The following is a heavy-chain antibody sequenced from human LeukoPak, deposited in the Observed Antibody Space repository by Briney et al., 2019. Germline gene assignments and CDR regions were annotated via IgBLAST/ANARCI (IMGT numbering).Heavy chain of an antibody. CDR2: ISYDGSNK. CDR1: GFTFSRYA. CDR3: ALGYCSSASCYSFDY. V-gene: IGHV3-30-3*01. D-gene: IGHD2-2*01. J-gene: IGHJ4*02. Sequence: GGSLRLSCAASGFTFSRYAMHWVRQAPGKGLEWVAVISYDGSNKYYADSVKGRFTISRDNSKNTLYLQMNSLRAEDTAVYYCALGYCSSASCYSFDYWGQGTLVTASS.